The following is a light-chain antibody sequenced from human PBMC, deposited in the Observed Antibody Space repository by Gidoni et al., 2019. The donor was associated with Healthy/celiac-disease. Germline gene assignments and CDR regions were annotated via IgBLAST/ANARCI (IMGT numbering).Light chain of an antibody. J-gene: IGKJ1*01. Sequence: DIQLTQSPSFLSASVGDRDTITCRASQGISSYLAWYQQKPGKAPTLLIYAASTLQSGVPSRFSGSGSGTEFTLTISSLQPEDFATYYCQQLNSYPLTFGQGTKVEIK. CDR2: AAS. CDR3: QQLNSYPLT. V-gene: IGKV1-9*01. CDR1: QGISSY.